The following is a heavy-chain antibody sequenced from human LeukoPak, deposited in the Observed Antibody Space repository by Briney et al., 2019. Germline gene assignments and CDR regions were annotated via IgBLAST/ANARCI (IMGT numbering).Heavy chain of an antibody. CDR3: ARDFLEDTQ. CDR1: GITFSHYN. Sequence: TGGSLRLSCAASGITFSHYNMNWVGQAPGRGLEWVAYISGSSTIIYYPDSVKRRFTVSRDNAKSSLYLQMNSLRAEDTAVYYCARDFLEDTQWGQGTLVTVSS. CDR2: ISGSSTII. J-gene: IGHJ4*02. V-gene: IGHV3-48*01. D-gene: IGHD2-15*01.